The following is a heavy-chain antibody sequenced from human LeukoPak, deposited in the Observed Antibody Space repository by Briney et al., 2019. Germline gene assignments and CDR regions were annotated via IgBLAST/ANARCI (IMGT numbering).Heavy chain of an antibody. Sequence: SVKVSCKASGGTFSSYAISWVRQAPGQGLEWMGRIIPILGTANYAQKFQGRVTITTDESTSTAYMELSSLRSEDTAVYYCAKGVGAHWRIDAFDIWGQGTMVTVSS. V-gene: IGHV1-69*11. CDR1: GGTFSSYA. CDR3: AKGVGAHWRIDAFDI. CDR2: IIPILGTA. D-gene: IGHD1-26*01. J-gene: IGHJ3*02.